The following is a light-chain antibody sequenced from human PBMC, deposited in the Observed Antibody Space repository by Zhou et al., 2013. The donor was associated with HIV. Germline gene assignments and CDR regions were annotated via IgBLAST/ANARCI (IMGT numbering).Light chain of an antibody. CDR2: KAS. CDR3: QQAQSFPHT. Sequence: DIQLTQSPSTLSASVGDRVTITCRASQFLSNWLSWYQQKPGKAPKLLIYKASSLESGVPSRFSGSGSGTEFTLTISGLQSDDFATYYCQQAQSFPHTFGGGTRVEIK. V-gene: IGKV1-5*03. CDR1: QFLSNW. J-gene: IGKJ4*01.